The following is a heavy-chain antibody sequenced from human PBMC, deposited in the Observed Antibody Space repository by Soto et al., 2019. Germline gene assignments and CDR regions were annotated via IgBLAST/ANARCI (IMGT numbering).Heavy chain of an antibody. CDR3: ARDLCTVTTRYYYYGMDV. CDR1: GFTFSSYS. CDR2: ISSSSSYI. D-gene: IGHD4-4*01. V-gene: IGHV3-21*01. Sequence: GGSLRLSCAASGFTFSSYSMNWVRQAPGKGLEWVSSISSSSSYIYYADSVKGRFTISRDNAKNSLYLQMNSLRAEDTAVYYCARDLCTVTTRYYYYGMDVWGQGTTVTVSS. J-gene: IGHJ6*02.